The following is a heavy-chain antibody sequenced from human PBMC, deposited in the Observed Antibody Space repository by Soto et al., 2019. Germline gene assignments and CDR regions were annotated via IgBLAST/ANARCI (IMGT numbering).Heavy chain of an antibody. J-gene: IGHJ6*02. Sequence: QVQLQESGAGLVKPSQTLSLTCTVSGGSIRSGGYYWSWVRQSPRRGLEWIGNIYYSGSTYYNPSLKSRLTISVDTSKNQFSLNLSSVTAVDTTVYYCARDRLMATAGTARHYFGLDVWGQGTTVTVSS. D-gene: IGHD5-18*01. CDR1: GGSIRSGGYY. CDR3: ARDRLMATAGTARHYFGLDV. V-gene: IGHV4-31*03. CDR2: IYYSGST.